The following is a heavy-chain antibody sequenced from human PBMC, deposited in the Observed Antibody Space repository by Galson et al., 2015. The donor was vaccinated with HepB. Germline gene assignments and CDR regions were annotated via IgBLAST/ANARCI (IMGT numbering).Heavy chain of an antibody. Sequence: SVKVSCKASGYTFTSYYMHWVRQAPGQGLEWMGIINPSGGSTSYAQKSQGRVTMTRDTSTSTVYMELSSLRSEDTAVYYCARVSGDYTDAFDIWGQGTMVTVSS. CDR2: INPSGGST. CDR1: GYTFTSYY. V-gene: IGHV1-46*01. CDR3: ARVSGDYTDAFDI. D-gene: IGHD4-11*01. J-gene: IGHJ3*02.